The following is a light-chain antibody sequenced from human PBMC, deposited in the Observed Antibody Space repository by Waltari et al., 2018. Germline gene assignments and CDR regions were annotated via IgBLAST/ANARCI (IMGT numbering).Light chain of an antibody. CDR1: SGSIASNY. CDR3: QSYDSSNLWV. Sequence: NFMLTQPHSVSESPGKTITISCTRSSGSIASNYVQWYRQRPGSAPTTVFYEDNQRPPGVPDRFSGSIDSSSNSASLTISGLKTEDEADYYCQSYDSSNLWVFGGATKLTVL. CDR2: EDN. J-gene: IGLJ3*02. V-gene: IGLV6-57*03.